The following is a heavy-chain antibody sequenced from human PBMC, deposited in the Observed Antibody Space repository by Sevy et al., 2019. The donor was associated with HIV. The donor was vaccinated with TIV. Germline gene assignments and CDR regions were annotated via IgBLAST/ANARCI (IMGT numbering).Heavy chain of an antibody. CDR2: IIPIFGTA. CDR1: GGTFSSYA. D-gene: IGHD2-21*02. CDR3: ASLNCGGDCYSNYYFDY. V-gene: IGHV1-69*13. J-gene: IGHJ4*02. Sequence: ASVKVSCKASGGTFSSYAISWVRQAPGQGLEWMGGIIPIFGTANYAQKFQGRVTITADESTRTAYMELSSLRSEDTAVYYCASLNCGGDCYSNYYFDYWGQGTLVTVSS.